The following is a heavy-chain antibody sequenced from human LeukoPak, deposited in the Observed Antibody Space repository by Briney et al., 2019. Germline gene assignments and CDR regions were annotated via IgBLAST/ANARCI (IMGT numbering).Heavy chain of an antibody. CDR3: AKVGEQNSSGYYVRYFDL. Sequence: GGSEGLSCAASGFTFSNYDMSWVRQAPGKGLERVSGISGSGGYTYYADSVKGRFTISRDNSKNTLYLQMNSLRAEDTAVYYCAKVGEQNSSGYYVRYFDLWGGGTRVPVSS. CDR1: GFTFSNYD. V-gene: IGHV3-23*01. J-gene: IGHJ2*01. CDR2: ISGSGGYT. D-gene: IGHD3-22*01.